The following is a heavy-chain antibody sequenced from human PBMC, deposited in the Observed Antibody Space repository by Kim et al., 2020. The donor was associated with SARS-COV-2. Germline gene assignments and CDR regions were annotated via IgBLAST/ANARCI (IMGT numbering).Heavy chain of an antibody. D-gene: IGHD3-10*01. CDR2: ISPRGANK. Sequence: GGSLRLSCAASGFNFSSSALSWVRHAPGAGLEWVSGISPRGANKDYADSVKGRFTISRDNSRNMLFLQMNSLRAEDTAVYYCAKDRQYLWLGEVWGQGT. CDR1: GFNFSSSA. J-gene: IGHJ4*02. CDR3: AKDRQYLWLGEV. V-gene: IGHV3-23*01.